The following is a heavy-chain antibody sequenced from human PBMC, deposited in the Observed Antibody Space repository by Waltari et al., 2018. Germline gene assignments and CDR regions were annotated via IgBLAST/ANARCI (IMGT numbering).Heavy chain of an antibody. CDR2: TSDRSQWRN. CDR1: GDSLFTTSVA. CDR3: ARGKFTAFDI. V-gene: IGHV6-1*01. J-gene: IGHJ3*02. Sequence: QVQLQQSGPGLVKPSQTLSLTCAVSGDSLFTTSVAWNWIRQYPSRGLEWLGRTSDRSQWRNDYALSVKGRRTVNQDPSKNHFALQLDSVTPDDTAVYYCARGKFTAFDIWGQGTMVTVSS.